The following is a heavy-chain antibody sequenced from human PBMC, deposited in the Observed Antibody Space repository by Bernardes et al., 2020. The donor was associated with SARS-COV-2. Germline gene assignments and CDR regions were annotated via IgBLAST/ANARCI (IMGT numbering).Heavy chain of an antibody. D-gene: IGHD1-1*01. V-gene: IGHV3-30*18. CDR3: AKDLHSWGEERRPTES. CDR1: EITFSTYG. J-gene: IGHJ5*02. Sequence: GGSLRLSCVASEITFSTYGMAWVRQAPGKGLEWVAIISDDGHGKYYAESVEGRFTISRDNSRNTLDLQLNSLRSDDTAVYYCAKDLHSWGEERRPTESWGQGTLVTVTS. CDR2: ISDDGHGK.